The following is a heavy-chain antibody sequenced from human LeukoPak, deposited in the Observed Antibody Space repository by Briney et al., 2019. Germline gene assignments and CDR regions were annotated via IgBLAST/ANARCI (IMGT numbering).Heavy chain of an antibody. Sequence: SVNVSFKSSGGTFISSAISWVRQAPGQGLEWMGGIIPIFGTTNYVQKFQGRVTITTDESTGTAYMELSSLRSEDTAVYYCARLKVLRYFDLFDPWGQGTLVTVSS. CDR3: ARLKVLRYFDLFDP. CDR2: IIPIFGTT. V-gene: IGHV1-69*05. J-gene: IGHJ5*02. CDR1: GGTFISSA. D-gene: IGHD3-9*01.